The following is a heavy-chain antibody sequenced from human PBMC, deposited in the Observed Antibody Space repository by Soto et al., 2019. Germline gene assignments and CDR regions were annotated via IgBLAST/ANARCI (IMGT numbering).Heavy chain of an antibody. CDR2: IRSSSTTI. CDR1: GFTFSSYG. D-gene: IGHD3-22*01. V-gene: IGHV3-48*02. CDR3: ARSPYYYDSSNYYGY. Sequence: EVQLVESGGGLVQPGGSLRLSCAASGFTFSSYGMNWVRQAPGKGLEWVSYIRSSSTTIYYADSVKGRFTIFRDSAKNSLYLQLNSLRDEDTAVYYCARSPYYYDSSNYYGYWGQGTLVTVSS. J-gene: IGHJ4*02.